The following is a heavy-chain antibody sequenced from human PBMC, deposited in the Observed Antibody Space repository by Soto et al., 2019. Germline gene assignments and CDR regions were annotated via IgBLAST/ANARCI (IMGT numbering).Heavy chain of an antibody. CDR2: VIPILGIA. CDR1: GYSFTSHY. V-gene: IGHV1-46*01. D-gene: IGHD2-21*02. Sequence: EASVKVSCKAIGYSFTSHYMHWVRQAPGQGLEWMGRVIPILGIANYAQKFQGRVTMTRDTSTSTVYMELSSLRSEDTAVYYCAREPIPVVVVTALLFNAFDIWGQGTMVTVSS. CDR3: AREPIPVVVVTALLFNAFDI. J-gene: IGHJ3*02.